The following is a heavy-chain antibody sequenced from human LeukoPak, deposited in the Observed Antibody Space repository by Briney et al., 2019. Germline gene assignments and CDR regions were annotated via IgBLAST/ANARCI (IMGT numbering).Heavy chain of an antibody. Sequence: GGSLRLSCAASGFTFSSYEMNWVRQAPGKGLEWVSYISSSGSTIYYADSVKGRFTISRDNAKNSLYLQMNSLRAADTAVYYCARDGSSWYQNWFDPWGQGTLVTVSS. CDR3: ARDGSSWYQNWFDP. CDR1: GFTFSSYE. CDR2: ISSSGSTI. D-gene: IGHD6-13*01. J-gene: IGHJ5*02. V-gene: IGHV3-48*03.